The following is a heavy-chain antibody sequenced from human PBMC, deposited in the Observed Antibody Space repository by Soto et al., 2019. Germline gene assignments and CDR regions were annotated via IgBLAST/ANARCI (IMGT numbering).Heavy chain of an antibody. Sequence: WWSLRLSCAASVFTFSDCSMHWFRQAPGKGLEWVASTSYNGNNKYYGDSVKGRFTISRDNSKNTLHLEMITLRPEDTAVYYCAKDIKCEDFTYGYFYYGMDVWGQGTTVTVSS. V-gene: IGHV3-30*18. CDR3: AKDIKCEDFTYGYFYYGMDV. CDR1: VFTFSDCS. D-gene: IGHD3-10*01. CDR2: TSYNGNNK. J-gene: IGHJ6*02.